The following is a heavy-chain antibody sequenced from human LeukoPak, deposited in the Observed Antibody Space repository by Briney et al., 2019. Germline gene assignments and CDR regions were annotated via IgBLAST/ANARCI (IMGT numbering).Heavy chain of an antibody. CDR3: AKDFWSGYPPFDY. D-gene: IGHD3-3*01. CDR2: ISDGGDST. Sequence: GGSLRLSCAVSGFTFSTYAMSWVRQAPGKGLEWVSAISDGGDSTYYADSVKGRFTISRDNSRNTLSLQMNSLRADDTAIYYCAKDFWSGYPPFDYWGQGTLVTVSS. V-gene: IGHV3-23*01. J-gene: IGHJ4*02. CDR1: GFTFSTYA.